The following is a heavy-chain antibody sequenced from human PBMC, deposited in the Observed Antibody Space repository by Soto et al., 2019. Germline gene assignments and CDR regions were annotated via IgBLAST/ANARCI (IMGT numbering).Heavy chain of an antibody. CDR2: ISAYNGNT. J-gene: IGHJ4*02. D-gene: IGHD3-3*01. CDR3: ARASTYFDFWSGYYTRGEYYLDY. V-gene: IGHV1-18*01. Sequence: ASVKVSCKASGYTFTSYGISWVRQAPGQGLEWMGWISAYNGNTNYAQKLQGRVTMTTDTSTSTAYMELRSLRSDDTAVYYCARASTYFDFWSGYYTRGEYYLDYGGQGTLVTVST. CDR1: GYTFTSYG.